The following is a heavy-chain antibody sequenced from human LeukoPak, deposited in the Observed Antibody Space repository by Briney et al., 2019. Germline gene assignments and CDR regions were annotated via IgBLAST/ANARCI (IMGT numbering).Heavy chain of an antibody. CDR2: ISGSGGTT. D-gene: IGHD2-8*02. Sequence: GGSLRLSCAASGFTFSSYAMNWVRQAPGKGLEWVSGISGSGGTTYYADSVKGRFTISRDNSKNTLYLQMNSLRAEDTALYYCAKPIVGVTGGFDRWGRGTLVSVFS. J-gene: IGHJ2*01. V-gene: IGHV3-23*01. CDR1: GFTFSSYA. CDR3: AKPIVGVTGGFDR.